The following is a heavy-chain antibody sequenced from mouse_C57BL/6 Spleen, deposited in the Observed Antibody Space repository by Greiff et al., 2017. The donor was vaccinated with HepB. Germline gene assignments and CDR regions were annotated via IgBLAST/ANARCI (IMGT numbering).Heavy chain of an antibody. V-gene: IGHV1-55*01. D-gene: IGHD1-1*01. J-gene: IGHJ3*01. Sequence: VQLQQPGAELVKPGASVKMSCKASGYTFTSYWITWVKQRPGQGLEWIGDIYPGSGSTNYNEKFKSKATLTVDTSSSTAYMQLSSLTSEDSAVYYCARRAVVATKAWFAYWGQGTLVTVSA. CDR1: GYTFTSYW. CDR2: IYPGSGST. CDR3: ARRAVVATKAWFAY.